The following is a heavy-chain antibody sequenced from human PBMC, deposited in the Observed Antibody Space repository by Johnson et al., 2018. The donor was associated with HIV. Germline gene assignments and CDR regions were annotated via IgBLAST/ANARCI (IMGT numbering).Heavy chain of an antibody. V-gene: IGHV3-30-3*01. Sequence: QVQLVESGGGVVQPGRSLRLSCAASGFIFPSYAMHWVRPAPRQGLEWVAVISYDGSNKYIADSVKGRFTISRDNSKNTLYLKMNSLKTEYTAVYYCTTARRGTVTRDGYILDAFDIWGQGTMVTVSS. D-gene: IGHD5-24*01. J-gene: IGHJ3*02. CDR1: GFIFPSYA. CDR3: TTARRGTVTRDGYILDAFDI. CDR2: ISYDGSNK.